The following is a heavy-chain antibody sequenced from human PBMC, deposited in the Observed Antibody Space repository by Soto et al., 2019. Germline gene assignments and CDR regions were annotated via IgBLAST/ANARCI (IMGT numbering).Heavy chain of an antibody. CDR3: ATWRFDY. V-gene: IGHV6-1*01. J-gene: IGHJ4*02. CDR1: GDSVSSNSAA. CDR2: TYYRSKWYN. Sequence: QTLSLTCAISGDSVSSNSAAWNWIRHSPSRGLEWLGRTYYRSKWYNDYAASMRSRITINPDTTKNQFSLQLNSATPEDTAVNYCATWRFDYWGQGTLVTVSS.